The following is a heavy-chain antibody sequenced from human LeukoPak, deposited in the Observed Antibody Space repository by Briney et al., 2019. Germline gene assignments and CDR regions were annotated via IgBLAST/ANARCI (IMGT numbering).Heavy chain of an antibody. CDR1: GGSISSVY. CDR3: ARGAYTSGWFAFDY. J-gene: IGHJ4*02. CDR2: IYNNENT. D-gene: IGHD6-19*01. Sequence: SETLSLTCSVSGGSISSVYWSWLRQPAGKGLEWIGRIYNNENTNYNPSLESRVTMSVDTSKNQFSLKLSSVTAADTAVYYCARGAYTSGWFAFDYWGQGTVVTVSS. V-gene: IGHV4-4*07.